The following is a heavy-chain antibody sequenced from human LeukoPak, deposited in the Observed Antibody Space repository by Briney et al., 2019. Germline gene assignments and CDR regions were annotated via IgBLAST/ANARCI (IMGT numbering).Heavy chain of an antibody. D-gene: IGHD3-10*01. CDR2: ISSSSSTI. Sequence: QPGGSLRLSCAASGFTFSSYSMNWVRQAPGKGLEWVSYISSSSSTIYYADSVKGRFTISRDNAKNSLFLQMNSLRAEDTAVYYCAKCTLHIWSLPGYWGQGTLVTVSS. J-gene: IGHJ4*02. CDR1: GFTFSSYS. CDR3: AKCTLHIWSLPGY. V-gene: IGHV3-48*01.